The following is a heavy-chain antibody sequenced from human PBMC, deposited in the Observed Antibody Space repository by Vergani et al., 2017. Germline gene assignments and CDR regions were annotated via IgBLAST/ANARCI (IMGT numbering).Heavy chain of an antibody. CDR2: ISWNSGAV. CDR3: TKGSVYYHDSAGHGYDPYTGFDL. V-gene: IGHV3-9*01. Sequence: EVLLVESGGGLAQPGGSLRLSCEASGITFWKFGMHWVRQGPGKGLEWVSGISWNSGAVDYADSVRGRFTISRDNAKNSLFLEMNSLRFEDTAVYFCTKGSVYYHDSAGHGYDPYTGFDLWGQGTLVTVSS. D-gene: IGHD5-12*01. CDR1: GITFWKFG. J-gene: IGHJ3*01.